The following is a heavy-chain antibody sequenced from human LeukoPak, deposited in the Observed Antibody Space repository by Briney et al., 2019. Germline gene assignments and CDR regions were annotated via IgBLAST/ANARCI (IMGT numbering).Heavy chain of an antibody. V-gene: IGHV3-66*02. CDR1: GFTVRSSY. J-gene: IGHJ4*02. D-gene: IGHD3/OR15-3a*01. Sequence: GGSLRLSCAASGFTVRSSYMSWVRQAPGKGLEWVSVLYSDGSTYYADSVKGRFTISRDNSKNTLYLQMSSLRAEDTAVYYCAREGDQWGLAPDYYFDYWGQGTLVTVSS. CDR2: LYSDGST. CDR3: AREGDQWGLAPDYYFDY.